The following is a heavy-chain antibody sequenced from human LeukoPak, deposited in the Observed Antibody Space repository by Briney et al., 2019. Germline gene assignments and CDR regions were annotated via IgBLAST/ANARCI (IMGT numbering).Heavy chain of an antibody. CDR1: GGSISSYY. V-gene: IGHV4-59*01. D-gene: IGHD6-13*01. CDR2: IYYSGST. Sequence: SETLSLTCTVLGGSISSYYWSWIRQPPGKGLEWIGYIYYSGSTNYNPSLKSRVTISVDTSKNQFSLKLSSVTAADTAVYYCARVNVAAAWNYYYYYMDVWGKGTTVTVSS. CDR3: ARVNVAAAWNYYYYYMDV. J-gene: IGHJ6*03.